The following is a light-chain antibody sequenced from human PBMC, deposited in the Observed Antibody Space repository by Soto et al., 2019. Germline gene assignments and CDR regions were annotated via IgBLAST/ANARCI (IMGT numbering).Light chain of an antibody. CDR2: DDN. V-gene: IGLV3-21*02. Sequence: SYELTQPTSVSVAPGQTARITCERDNFGTNGVRWYQRKPGQAPVLVVYDDNDRPPGIPERFSASNSGDTATLTISRVGAGDEADYFCQVWDGATDRVLFGGGTKLTVL. J-gene: IGLJ2*01. CDR3: QVWDGATDRVL. CDR1: NFGTNG.